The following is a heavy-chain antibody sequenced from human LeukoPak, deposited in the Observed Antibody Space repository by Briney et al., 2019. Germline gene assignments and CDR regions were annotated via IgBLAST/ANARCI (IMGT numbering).Heavy chain of an antibody. CDR1: GGSFTGYY. Sequence: SSETLSLTCAVYGGSFTGYYWSWIRQPPRKGLEWIGEINHSGSTNYNPSLKSRVTLSVDTSKNQFSLKLSSVTAADTAVYYCARSGGSSVTDAFDIWGQGTMVTVSS. J-gene: IGHJ3*02. V-gene: IGHV4-34*01. D-gene: IGHD2-2*01. CDR2: INHSGST. CDR3: ARSGGSSVTDAFDI.